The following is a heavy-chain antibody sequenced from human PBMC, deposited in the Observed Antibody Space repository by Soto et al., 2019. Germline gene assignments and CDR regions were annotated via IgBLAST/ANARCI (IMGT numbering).Heavy chain of an antibody. CDR2: IYYSGST. Sequence: SETVSLTCTVSGGCISSSSYYWGWIRQPPGKGLEWIGYIYYSGSTNYNPSLKSRVTISVDTSKNQFSLKLSSVTAADTAVYYCARQFVVVPAARRYWFDPCGRGTLVTVSS. CDR1: GGCISSSSYY. CDR3: ARQFVVVPAARRYWFDP. V-gene: IGHV4-61*05. J-gene: IGHJ5*02. D-gene: IGHD2-2*01.